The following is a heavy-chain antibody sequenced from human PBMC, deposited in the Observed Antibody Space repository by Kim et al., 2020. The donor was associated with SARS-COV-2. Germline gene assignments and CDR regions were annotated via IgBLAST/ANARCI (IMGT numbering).Heavy chain of an antibody. CDR3: ARHRNPDNIVATTSVWDNYYYGMDV. D-gene: IGHD5-12*01. CDR2: IDPSDSYT. Sequence: GESLKISCKGSGYSFTSYWISWVRQMPGKGLEWMGRIDPSDSYTNYSPSFQGHVTISADKSISTAYLQWSSRKASDTAMYYCARHRNPDNIVATTSVWDNYYYGMDVWGQGTTVTVSS. J-gene: IGHJ6*02. CDR1: GYSFTSYW. V-gene: IGHV5-10-1*01.